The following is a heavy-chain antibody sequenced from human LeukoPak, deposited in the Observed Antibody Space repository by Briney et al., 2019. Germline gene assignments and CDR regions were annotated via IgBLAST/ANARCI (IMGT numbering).Heavy chain of an antibody. CDR2: INPNSGGT. CDR1: GYTFTAYY. CDR3: AREAYSSPGLLPPYYYYYMDV. J-gene: IGHJ6*03. D-gene: IGHD6-13*01. Sequence: ASVKVSCKASGYTFTAYYMHWVRQARGQGLEWMGRINPNSGGTNYAQKFQGRVTMTRDTSISTAYMELSRLRSDDTAVYYCAREAYSSPGLLPPYYYYYMDVWGKGTTVTVSS. V-gene: IGHV1-2*06.